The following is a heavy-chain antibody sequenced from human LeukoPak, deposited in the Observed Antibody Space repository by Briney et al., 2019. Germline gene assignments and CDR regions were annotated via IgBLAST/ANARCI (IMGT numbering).Heavy chain of an antibody. D-gene: IGHD3-22*01. V-gene: IGHV1-8*03. CDR1: GYTFTSYD. CDR2: MNSNSGNT. Sequence: ASVKVSCKASGYTFTSYDINWVRQAPGQGLEWMGWMNSNSGNTGYAQKFQGRLTITRITSISTAYMELSSLRSDDTAVYYCARDLTPRRNYDNSGYQIVPAFWGQGTLVTVSS. CDR3: ARDLTPRRNYDNSGYQIVPAF. J-gene: IGHJ4*02.